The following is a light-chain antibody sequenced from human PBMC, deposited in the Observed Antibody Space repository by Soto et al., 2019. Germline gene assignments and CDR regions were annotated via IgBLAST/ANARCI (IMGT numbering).Light chain of an antibody. CDR1: QSISSRK. Sequence: EIVLAQSPGTLSLPPGERGTLSCRASQSISSRKIAWFQQKPGQAPRLLIYGASTRATGIPARFSGSGSGTEFTLTISTLQSEDLAVYYCQQYNNWPLTFGQGTKVDIK. CDR3: QQYNNWPLT. J-gene: IGKJ1*01. V-gene: IGKV3-15*01. CDR2: GAS.